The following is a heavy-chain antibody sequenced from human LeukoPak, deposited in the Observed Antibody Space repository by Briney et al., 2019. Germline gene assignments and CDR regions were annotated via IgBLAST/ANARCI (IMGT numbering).Heavy chain of an antibody. D-gene: IGHD5-18*01. J-gene: IGHJ4*02. V-gene: IGHV3-48*03. CDR3: ATAGRGYSYRSPRSGFDY. CDR1: GFIFSRYE. Sequence: GGSLRLSCGASGFIFSRYEVNWVRQAPGKGLEWVSYISTSGNTIYYADSVKGRFTISRDNAKNSLYLQMNSLRAEDTAVYYCATAGRGYSYRSPRSGFDYWGQGTLVTVSS. CDR2: ISTSGNTI.